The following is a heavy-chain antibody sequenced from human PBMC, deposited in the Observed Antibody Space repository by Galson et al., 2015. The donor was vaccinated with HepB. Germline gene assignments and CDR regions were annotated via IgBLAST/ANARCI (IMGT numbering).Heavy chain of an antibody. CDR3: AKDQVPDPAMADFDY. J-gene: IGHJ4*02. CDR2: ISGSGGST. V-gene: IGHV3-23*01. Sequence: SLRLSCAASGFTFSSYAMSWVRQAPGKGLEWVSTISGSGGSTYYADSVQGRFTISRDNSKNTLYLQMNSLRAEDTAVYYCAKDQVPDPAMADFDYWGQGTLVTVSS. D-gene: IGHD5-18*01. CDR1: GFTFSSYA.